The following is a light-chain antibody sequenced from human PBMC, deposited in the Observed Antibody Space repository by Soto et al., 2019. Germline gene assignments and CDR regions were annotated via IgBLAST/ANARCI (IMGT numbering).Light chain of an antibody. CDR1: SSDVGGYSY. Sequence: QSALTQPASVSGSPGQSITFSCTGTSSDVGGYSYVSWYQQHPGKAPQLMIYEVSNRPSGVSNRFSGSKSGSTASLTISGLQAEDEADYYCCAKTSSVTYVFGTGTKLTVL. CDR3: CAKTSSVTYV. CDR2: EVS. V-gene: IGLV2-14*01. J-gene: IGLJ1*01.